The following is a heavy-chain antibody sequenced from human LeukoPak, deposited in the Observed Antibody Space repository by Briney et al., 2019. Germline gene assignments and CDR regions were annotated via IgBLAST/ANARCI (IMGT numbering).Heavy chain of an antibody. CDR1: GYSFTDYY. V-gene: IGHV1-2*02. CDR2: INPNSGGT. Sequence: ASVKVSCKASGYSFTDYYMHWVRQAPGQGLERMGWINPNSGGTNYAQKFQGRVTMTRDTSISTAYMELSRLGSDDTAVYYCARGEKRRAITMVRGVHSLVRGGGLDYWGQGTLVTVSS. D-gene: IGHD3-10*01. J-gene: IGHJ4*02. CDR3: ARGEKRRAITMVRGVHSLVRGGGLDY.